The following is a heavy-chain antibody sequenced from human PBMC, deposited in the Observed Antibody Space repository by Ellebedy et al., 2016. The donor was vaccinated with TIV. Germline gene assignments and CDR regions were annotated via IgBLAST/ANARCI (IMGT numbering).Heavy chain of an antibody. Sequence: GESLKISCQGSGYTFTSYWINWVRQMPGKGLEWMGRIDLSDSSSNYSPSFRGHVTISADKSISTAYLQWYSLRASDTAMYYCARSISDVWFDPWGQGTLVIVSS. D-gene: IGHD3-9*01. CDR1: GYTFTSYW. J-gene: IGHJ5*02. CDR3: ARSISDVWFDP. V-gene: IGHV5-10-1*01. CDR2: IDLSDSSS.